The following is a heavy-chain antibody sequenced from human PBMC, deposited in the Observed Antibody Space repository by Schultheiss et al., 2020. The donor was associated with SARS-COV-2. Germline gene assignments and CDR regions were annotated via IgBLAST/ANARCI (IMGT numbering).Heavy chain of an antibody. CDR3: AKDSLGYCSSTSCPNWFDP. V-gene: IGHV3-23*01. CDR1: GFTFSDYY. Sequence: GGSLRLSCAASGFTFSDYYMSWVRQAPGKGLEWVSAISGSGGSTYYADSVKGRFTISRDNSKNTLYLQMNSLRAEDTAVYYCAKDSLGYCSSTSCPNWFDPWGQGTLVTVSS. J-gene: IGHJ5*02. CDR2: ISGSGGST. D-gene: IGHD2-2*01.